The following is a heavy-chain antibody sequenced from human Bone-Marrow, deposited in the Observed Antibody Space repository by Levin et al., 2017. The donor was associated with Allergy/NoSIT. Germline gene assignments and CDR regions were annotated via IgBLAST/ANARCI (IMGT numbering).Heavy chain of an antibody. V-gene: IGHV1-69*13. CDR3: AISHYDFWSGYSGKYFQH. CDR1: GGTFSSYA. D-gene: IGHD3-3*01. CDR2: IIPIFGTA. Sequence: SVKVSCKASGGTFSSYAISWVRQAPGQGLEWMGGIIPIFGTANYAQKFQGRVTITADESTSTAYMELSSLRSEDTAVYYCAISHYDFWSGYSGKYFQHWGQGTLVTVSS. J-gene: IGHJ1*01.